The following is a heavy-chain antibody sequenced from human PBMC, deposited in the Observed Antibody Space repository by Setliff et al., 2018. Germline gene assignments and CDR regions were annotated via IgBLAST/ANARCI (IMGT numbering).Heavy chain of an antibody. D-gene: IGHD3-3*01. CDR2: IIPIFGTA. Sequence: SVKVSCKASGDTSSSYAINWVRQAPGQGLEWMGGIIPIFGTANYAQKFQGRLTITTVGSTSTADMELSSLRSEDTAVYFCARDRFYNSWSGASITAPHDAFDIWGQGTMVTVSS. CDR1: GDTSSSYA. CDR3: ARDRFYNSWSGASITAPHDAFDI. V-gene: IGHV1-69*05. J-gene: IGHJ3*02.